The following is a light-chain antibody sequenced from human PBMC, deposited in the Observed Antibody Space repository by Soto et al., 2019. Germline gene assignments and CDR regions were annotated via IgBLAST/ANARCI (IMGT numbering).Light chain of an antibody. CDR3: KQYNSYWT. CDR2: KAS. V-gene: IGKV1-5*03. J-gene: IGKJ1*01. Sequence: DIQMTQSPSTLSASVGDRVTITCRASQSINTWLAWYQQKPGKAPKLLIYKASSLESGVPSRFSGSGAGTEFTLTISSLQPDDFATYYCKQYNSYWTFGQGTNVEIK. CDR1: QSINTW.